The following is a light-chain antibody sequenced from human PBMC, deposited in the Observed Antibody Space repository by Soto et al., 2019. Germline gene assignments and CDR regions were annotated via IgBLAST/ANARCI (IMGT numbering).Light chain of an antibody. V-gene: IGKV3-11*01. CDR1: QSVSSY. Sequence: DIVLTQSPATLSLSPWERSTLSCRASQSVSSYLAWYQQRPGHVTRLLLYDASKRATGIPARFSSSGSGTDFTSTISSLRPEDCAIYLSQKRSILPTMYTFGNRTKLEIK. CDR2: DAS. CDR3: QKRSILPTMYT. J-gene: IGKJ2*01.